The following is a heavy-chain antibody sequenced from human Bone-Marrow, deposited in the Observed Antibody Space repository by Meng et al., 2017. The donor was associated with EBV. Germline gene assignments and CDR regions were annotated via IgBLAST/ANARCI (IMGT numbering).Heavy chain of an antibody. V-gene: IGHV1-69*01. Sequence: QVRVVQAGARVKKPGSSVKVSCKASGGTFSSYAISWVRQAPGQGLEWMGGIIAIFGTANYAQKFQGRVTITADESTSTAYMELSSLRSEDTAVYYCASGGGLVVYANSFDYWGQGTLVTVSS. CDR1: GGTFSSYA. J-gene: IGHJ4*02. D-gene: IGHD2-8*02. CDR3: ASGGGLVVYANSFDY. CDR2: IIAIFGTA.